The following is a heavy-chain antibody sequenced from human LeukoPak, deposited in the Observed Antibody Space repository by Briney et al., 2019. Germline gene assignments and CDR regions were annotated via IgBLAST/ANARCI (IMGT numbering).Heavy chain of an antibody. CDR1: GYTFTSYG. CDR3: ARGYYYGSGSDAFDI. V-gene: IGHV1-18*01. J-gene: IGHJ3*02. CDR2: ISAYNGNT. D-gene: IGHD3-10*01. Sequence: GASVKVSCKASGYTFTSYGISWVRQAPGQGLEWMGWISAYNGNTNYAQKLQGRVTMTTDTSTSTAYMELKSLRSDDTAVYYCARGYYYGSGSDAFDIWGQGTMVTVSS.